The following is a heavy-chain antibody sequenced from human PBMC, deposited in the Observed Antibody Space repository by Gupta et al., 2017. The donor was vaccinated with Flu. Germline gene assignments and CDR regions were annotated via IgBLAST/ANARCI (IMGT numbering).Heavy chain of an antibody. J-gene: IGHJ4*02. CDR3: VTYSSRWFWRFDY. D-gene: IGHD6-13*01. V-gene: IGHV3-15*01. CDR2: IKSKIDDGST. Sequence: AWMSWVRQAPGKGLEWVARIKSKIDDGSTDYAAPVKGRFTISRDDSENTLYLQMNSLKTEDTAMYYCVTYSSRWFWRFDYWGQGTLVTVSS. CDR1: AW.